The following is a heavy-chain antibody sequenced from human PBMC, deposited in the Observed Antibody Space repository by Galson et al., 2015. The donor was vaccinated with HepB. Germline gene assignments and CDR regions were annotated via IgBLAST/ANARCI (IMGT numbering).Heavy chain of an antibody. V-gene: IGHV3-30*04. D-gene: IGHD2-15*01. J-gene: IGHJ4*02. CDR3: ARGVGEYCSGGSCYSFDY. CDR2: ISYDGSNE. Sequence: SLRLSCAASGFTFSNYAMHWVRQAPGKGLEWVAVISYDGSNENYADSVKGRFTISRDNSKNTLYMQMNSLRGEDTAVYYCARGVGEYCSGGSCYSFDYWGRGTLVTVSS. CDR1: GFTFSNYA.